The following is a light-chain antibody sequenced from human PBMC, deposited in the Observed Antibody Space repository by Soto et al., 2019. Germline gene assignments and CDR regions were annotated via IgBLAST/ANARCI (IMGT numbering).Light chain of an antibody. CDR3: QHYNSYSEA. V-gene: IGKV1-5*03. CDR1: QTISSW. Sequence: DIQVTQSPSTLSGSVGYRGTITCLASQTISSWLAWYQQKPGKAPKLLIYKASTLKSGVPSRFSGSGSGTEFTLTISSLQPDDFATYYCQHYNSYSEAFGQGT. CDR2: KAS. J-gene: IGKJ1*01.